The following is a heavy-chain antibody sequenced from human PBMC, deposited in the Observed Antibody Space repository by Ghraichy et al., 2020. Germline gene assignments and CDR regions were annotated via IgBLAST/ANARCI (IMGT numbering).Heavy chain of an antibody. J-gene: IGHJ6*02. V-gene: IGHV4-34*01. CDR1: GGSFSGYY. Sequence: SETLSLTCAVYGGSFSGYYWSWIRQPPGKGLEWIGEINHSGSTNYNPSLKSRVTISVDTSKNQFSLKLSSVTAADTAVYYCARGSFYAMAYYYGMDVWGQGTTVTVSS. CDR2: INHSGST. D-gene: IGHD2-8*01. CDR3: ARGSFYAMAYYYGMDV.